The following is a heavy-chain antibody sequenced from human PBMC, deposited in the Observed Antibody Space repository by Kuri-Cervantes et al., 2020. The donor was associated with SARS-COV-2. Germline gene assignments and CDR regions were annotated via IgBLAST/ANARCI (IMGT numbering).Heavy chain of an antibody. Sequence: GGSLRLSCAASAFTFSSYAMHWVRRAPGKGLEWVAIISYDGSNKYYADSAKGRFTISRDNSKNTLYLQMNSLRAEDTAVYYCARDRVGVHDYWGQGTLVTVSS. J-gene: IGHJ4*02. V-gene: IGHV3-30-3*01. CDR1: AFTFSSYA. CDR3: ARDRVGVHDY. CDR2: ISYDGSNK. D-gene: IGHD2-21*01.